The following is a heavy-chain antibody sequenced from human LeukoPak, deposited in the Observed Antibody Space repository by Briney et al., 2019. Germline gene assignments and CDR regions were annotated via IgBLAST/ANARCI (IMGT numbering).Heavy chain of an antibody. Sequence: ASVKVSCKASGYTFTGYYMHWVRQAPGQGLEWMGWINPNSGGTNYAQKFQGRVTMTRDTSISTAYMELSRLRSGDTAVYYCARGETLYLKGAAFDIWGQGTMVTVSS. CDR1: GYTFTGYY. D-gene: IGHD5/OR15-5a*01. CDR2: INPNSGGT. CDR3: ARGETLYLKGAAFDI. V-gene: IGHV1-2*02. J-gene: IGHJ3*02.